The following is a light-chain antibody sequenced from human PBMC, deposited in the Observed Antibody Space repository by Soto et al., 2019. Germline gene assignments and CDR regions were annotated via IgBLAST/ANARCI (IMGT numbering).Light chain of an antibody. Sequence: QPVLTQSPSAYASLGASVKLTFTLSSGHSNYAIAWHQQQSEKGPRYLMKLNSDGSHSKGDWIPDRFSGSSSGAERYLTISSLQSEDEADYYCQTWGSGIVVFGGGTKLTVL. CDR1: SGHSNYA. J-gene: IGLJ2*01. CDR2: LNSDGSH. V-gene: IGLV4-69*01. CDR3: QTWGSGIVV.